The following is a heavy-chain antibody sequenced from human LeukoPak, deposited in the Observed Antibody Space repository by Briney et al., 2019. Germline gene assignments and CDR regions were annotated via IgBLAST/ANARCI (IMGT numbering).Heavy chain of an antibody. D-gene: IGHD1-7*01. CDR2: LSGNGAKT. V-gene: IGHV3-23*01. CDR1: GFAFSTFA. CDR3: AKDLNYAFDY. Sequence: PGGSLRLSCAASGFAFSTFAMNWVRQAPGKGLEWVSALSGNGAKTYYADSVKGRFTISRDNSGNTLYLQMNRLRAEGTAIYFCAKDLNYAFDYWGQGALVTVSS. J-gene: IGHJ4*02.